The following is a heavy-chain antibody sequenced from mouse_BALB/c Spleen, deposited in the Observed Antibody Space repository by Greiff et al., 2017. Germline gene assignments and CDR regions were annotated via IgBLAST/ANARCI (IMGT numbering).Heavy chain of an antibody. V-gene: IGHV1S81*02. CDR2: INPSNGRT. J-gene: IGHJ2*01. CDR3: ARSGPFAD. D-gene: IGHD3-1*01. CDR1: GYTFTSYW. Sequence: QVQLQQPGAELVKPGASVKLSCKASGYTFTSYWMHWVKQRPGQGLEWIGEINPSNGRTNYNEKFKSKATLTVDKSSSTAYMQLSSLTSEDSAVYYCARSGPFADWGQGTPLTGSP.